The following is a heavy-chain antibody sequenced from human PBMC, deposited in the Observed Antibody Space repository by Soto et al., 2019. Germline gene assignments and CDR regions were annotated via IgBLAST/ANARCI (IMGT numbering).Heavy chain of an antibody. CDR3: ARDALDYGDSHPPGWFDP. D-gene: IGHD4-17*01. CDR1: GFTFSSYS. V-gene: IGHV3-21*01. CDR2: ISSSSSYI. Sequence: GGSLRLSCAASGFTFSSYSMNWVRQAPGKGLEWVSSISSSSSYIYYANSVKGRFTISRDNAKNSLYLQMNSLRAEDTAVYYCARDALDYGDSHPPGWFDPWGQGTLVTVSS. J-gene: IGHJ5*02.